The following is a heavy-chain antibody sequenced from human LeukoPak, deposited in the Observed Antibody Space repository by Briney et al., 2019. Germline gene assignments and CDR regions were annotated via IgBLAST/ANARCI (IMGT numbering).Heavy chain of an antibody. CDR3: VKVHGYSYDYFDY. CDR2: ISWNSGDI. Sequence: GGSLRLSCAASGFTFDDYAMHWVRQVPGKGLEWVSGISWNSGDIGYADSVKGRFTISRDNAKNSLYLQMHSLRTEDTALYYCVKVHGYSYDYFDYWGQGILVTVSS. CDR1: GFTFDDYA. V-gene: IGHV3-9*01. J-gene: IGHJ4*02. D-gene: IGHD5-18*01.